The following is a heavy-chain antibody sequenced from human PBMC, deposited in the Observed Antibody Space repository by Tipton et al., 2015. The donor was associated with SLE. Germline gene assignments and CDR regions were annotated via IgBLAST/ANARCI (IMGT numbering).Heavy chain of an antibody. Sequence: GSLRLSCVGSEFTFSSYAMSWIRQAPGKGLEWVSGISGSGFRSYYTDSVRGRFTISRDNSKNTLYLEMNSLGAEDTAVYYCAKDRCHDYGDPLHLHYFDYWGQGTLVTVSS. CDR2: ISGSGFRS. J-gene: IGHJ4*02. CDR1: EFTFSSYA. V-gene: IGHV3-23*01. D-gene: IGHD4-17*01. CDR3: AKDRCHDYGDPLHLHYFDY.